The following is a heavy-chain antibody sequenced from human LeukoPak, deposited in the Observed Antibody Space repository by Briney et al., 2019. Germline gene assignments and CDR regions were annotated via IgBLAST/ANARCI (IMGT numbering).Heavy chain of an antibody. Sequence: PGGSLRLSCKASGFTFSNYVMNWVRQAPGKGLEWVSSITSVSSYKYYADSVKGRFTISRDNAKNSLFLQMNSLRAEDTAIYYCARDPTADDYWGQGTLVTVSS. D-gene: IGHD2-2*01. CDR2: ITSVSSYK. J-gene: IGHJ4*02. V-gene: IGHV3-21*01. CDR3: ARDPTADDY. CDR1: GFTFSNYV.